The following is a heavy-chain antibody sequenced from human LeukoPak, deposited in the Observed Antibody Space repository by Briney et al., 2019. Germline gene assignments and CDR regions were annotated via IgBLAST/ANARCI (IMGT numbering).Heavy chain of an antibody. CDR1: GYTFIGHY. CDR3: ARVLIRRHYESSGYYYDDP. D-gene: IGHD3-22*01. CDR2: INPNSGGT. V-gene: IGHV1-2*02. J-gene: IGHJ5*02. Sequence: ASVKVSCKASGYTFIGHYIHWVRQAPGQGLEWMGWINPNSGGTNYAQKFQGRVTMTRDTSISTAYMELSRLRSDDTAVYYCARVLIRRHYESSGYYYDDPWGQGTLVTVSS.